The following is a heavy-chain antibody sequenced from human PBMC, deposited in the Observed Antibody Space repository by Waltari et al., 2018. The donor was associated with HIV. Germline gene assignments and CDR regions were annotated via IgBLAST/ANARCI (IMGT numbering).Heavy chain of an antibody. V-gene: IGHV4-34*02. D-gene: IGHD3-16*01. J-gene: IGHJ4*02. CDR2: INPSGST. CDR1: VGSFSGNY. CDR3: VRGYDYVGGSYPIDY. Sequence: QVQLQQWGAGLLQPSETLSPTCAVYVGSFSGNYWFWLRPPPGKGPEWIGGINPSGSTNYNPSLMSRVTISVDTSKIQFSLKLSSVTAADTAVYYCVRGYDYVGGSYPIDYWGQGTLVTVSS.